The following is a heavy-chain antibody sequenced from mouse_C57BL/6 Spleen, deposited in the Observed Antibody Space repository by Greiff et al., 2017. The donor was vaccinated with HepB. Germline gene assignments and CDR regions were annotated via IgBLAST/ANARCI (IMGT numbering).Heavy chain of an antibody. CDR1: GFTFSSYA. V-gene: IGHV5-4*01. J-gene: IGHJ2*01. CDR3: ARDQLGRGYFDY. D-gene: IGHD4-1*02. Sequence: EVMLVESGGGLVKPGGSLKLSCAASGFTFSSYAMPWVRQTPEKRLEWVATISDGGSYTYYPDNVKGRSTISRDNAKNNLYLQMSHLKSKDTAMYYCARDQLGRGYFDYWGQGTTLTVSS. CDR2: ISDGGSYT.